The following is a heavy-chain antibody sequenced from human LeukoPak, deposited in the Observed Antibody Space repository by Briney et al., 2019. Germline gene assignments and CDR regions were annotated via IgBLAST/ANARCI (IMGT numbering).Heavy chain of an antibody. J-gene: IGHJ5*02. CDR3: ARGKPDWPGIPSGYSALVWFDT. D-gene: IGHD3-3*01. CDR2: IYYSGST. V-gene: IGHV4-30-4*01. CDR1: GDSISSGDYY. Sequence: PSETLSLTCTVSGDSISSGDYYWRWVRQPPGKGLEWIGYIYYSGSTYYNPSLKSRVTISVDTSKNQFSLKLSSVTAADTAVYYCARGKPDWPGIPSGYSALVWFDTGGQGTLVTVS.